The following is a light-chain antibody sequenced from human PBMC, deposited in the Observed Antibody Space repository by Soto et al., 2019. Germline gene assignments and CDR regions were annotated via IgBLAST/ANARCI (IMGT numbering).Light chain of an antibody. CDR1: QGISRS. Sequence: DIQMTQSPSSVSASVEDRVTISCQASQGISRSLAWYQQKPGKAPKLLIYAASSLQSGVPSRFSGSGFGTDFTLTISSLQPEDSAIYYCQQADTFPITFGQGTRLEIK. V-gene: IGKV1D-12*01. CDR3: QQADTFPIT. CDR2: AAS. J-gene: IGKJ5*01.